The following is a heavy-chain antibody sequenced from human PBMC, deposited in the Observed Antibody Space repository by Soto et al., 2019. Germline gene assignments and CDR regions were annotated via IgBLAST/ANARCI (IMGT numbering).Heavy chain of an antibody. CDR2: IYYSGRT. V-gene: IGHV4-59*01. D-gene: IGHD2-2*02. J-gene: IGHJ5*02. CDR3: ARGYCSSTSCYIWDNWFDP. Sequence: PSETLSLTCTVSGGSISSYYWSWIRQPPGKGLEWIGYIYYSGRTNYNPSLKSRVTISVDTSKNQFSLKLSYVTAADTAAYYCARGYCSSTSCYIWDNWFDPWGQGTLVTVSS. CDR1: GGSISSYY.